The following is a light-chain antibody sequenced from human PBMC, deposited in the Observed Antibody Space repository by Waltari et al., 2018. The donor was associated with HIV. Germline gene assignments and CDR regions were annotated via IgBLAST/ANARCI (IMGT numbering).Light chain of an antibody. CDR3: ASWDDSLNGPV. J-gene: IGLJ2*01. CDR2: GNN. Sequence: QSVLTQPPSASGTPEQRVSISCSGSTSNIGRNTVSWFQQLPGAAPKVLIFGNNQRPSGVPDRFAGSKSGTSASLAISGLQFEDEADYYCASWDDSLNGPVFGGGTKLTV. CDR1: TSNIGRNT. V-gene: IGLV1-44*01.